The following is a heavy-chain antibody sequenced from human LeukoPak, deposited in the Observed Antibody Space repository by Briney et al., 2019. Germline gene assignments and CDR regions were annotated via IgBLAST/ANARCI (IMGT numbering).Heavy chain of an antibody. J-gene: IGHJ5*02. CDR1: GYSINNGYY. V-gene: IGHV4-38-2*02. CDR3: ARVEDSGYDYRGRFDP. Sequence: SETLSLTCTVSGYSINNGYYWGWIRQPPGKGLEWIGEINHSGSTNYNPSLKSRVTISVDTSKNQFSLKLSSVTAADTAVYYCARVEDSGYDYRGRFDPWGQGTLVTVSS. CDR2: INHSGST. D-gene: IGHD5-12*01.